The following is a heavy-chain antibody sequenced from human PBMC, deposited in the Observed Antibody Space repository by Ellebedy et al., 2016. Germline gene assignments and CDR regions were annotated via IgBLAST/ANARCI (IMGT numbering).Heavy chain of an antibody. CDR1: GFTFDDYA. Sequence: GGSLRLSCAASGFTFDDYAMHWVRQAPGKGLVWVSRINTDGSDTSYADSVKGRFTISRDNSKNTLYLQMNSLRAEDTAVYYCAKEVLGFGGNWGQGTLVTVSS. CDR2: INTDGSDT. D-gene: IGHD3-10*01. CDR3: AKEVLGFGGN. J-gene: IGHJ4*02. V-gene: IGHV3-74*01.